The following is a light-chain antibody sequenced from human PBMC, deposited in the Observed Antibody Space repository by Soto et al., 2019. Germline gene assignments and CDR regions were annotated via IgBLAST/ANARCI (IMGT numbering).Light chain of an antibody. Sequence: IVMTQSPATLSVSPGERATLSCRASRGISSNLAWYQQQPGEAPRLLIYDASTRATGIIARCCGSRSGGEVIITTISIQSEDFAAYYCHQYNNWSPWTFGQGTKVDI. CDR1: RGISSN. J-gene: IGKJ1*01. V-gene: IGKV3-15*01. CDR3: HQYNNWSPWT. CDR2: DAS.